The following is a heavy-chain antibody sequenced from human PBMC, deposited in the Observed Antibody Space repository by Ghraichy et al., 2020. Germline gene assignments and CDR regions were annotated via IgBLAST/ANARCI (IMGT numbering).Heavy chain of an antibody. Sequence: GGSLRLSCAASGFTFSGYSMNWVRQAPGKGLEWVSSISSSSSYIYYADSVKGRFTISRDNAKNSLYLQMNSLRAEDTAVYYCARVREYCSGGSCHGMDVWGQGTTVTVSS. D-gene: IGHD2-15*01. V-gene: IGHV3-21*01. CDR3: ARVREYCSGGSCHGMDV. CDR1: GFTFSGYS. J-gene: IGHJ6*02. CDR2: ISSSSSYI.